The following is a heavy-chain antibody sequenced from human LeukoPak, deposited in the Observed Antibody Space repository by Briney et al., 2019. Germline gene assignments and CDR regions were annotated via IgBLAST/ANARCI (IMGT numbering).Heavy chain of an antibody. V-gene: IGHV4-30-4*01. CDR3: ASHDSSSWYYFDY. J-gene: IGHJ4*02. CDR2: IYYTGSI. D-gene: IGHD6-13*01. Sequence: SETLSLTCIVSGVSISSGDYYWSWIRQSPGKGLEWIGYIYYTGSISYNPSLKSRLAISVDTSKNQFSLKLSSVTAADTAVYYCASHDSSSWYYFDYWGQGTLVTVSS. CDR1: GVSISSGDYY.